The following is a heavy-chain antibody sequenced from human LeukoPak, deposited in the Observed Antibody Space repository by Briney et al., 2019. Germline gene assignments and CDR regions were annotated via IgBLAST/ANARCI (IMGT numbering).Heavy chain of an antibody. D-gene: IGHD6-13*01. J-gene: IGHJ4*02. V-gene: IGHV4-59*01. CDR3: ARVLLSSSGRLADYFDY. Sequence: KASETLSLTCTVSGGSISSYYWSWIRQPPGKGLEWIGYIYYSGSTNYNPSLKSRVTISVDTSKNQFSLKLSSVTAADTAVYYCARVLLSSSGRLADYFDYWGQGTLVTVSS. CDR1: GGSISSYY. CDR2: IYYSGST.